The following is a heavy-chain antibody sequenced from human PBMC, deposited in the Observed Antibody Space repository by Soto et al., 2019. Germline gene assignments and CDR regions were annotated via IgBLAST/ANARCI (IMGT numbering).Heavy chain of an antibody. CDR3: GRVVEGATRHTDFDS. CDR1: GGSIHNSHSF. CDR2: VYYSGGA. V-gene: IGHV4-39*01. J-gene: IGHJ4*02. Sequence: SETLSLTCAVSGGSIHNSHSFWGWIRQPPGKGLEFIGSVYYSGGAYYNPSLESRVTVSVDPSKNQFSLRLNSVTATDTAVYYCGRVVEGATRHTDFDSWGPGTMVTVSS. D-gene: IGHD2-15*01.